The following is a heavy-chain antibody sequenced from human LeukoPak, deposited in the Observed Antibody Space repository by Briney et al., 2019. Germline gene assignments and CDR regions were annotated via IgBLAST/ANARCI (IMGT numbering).Heavy chain of an antibody. D-gene: IGHD1-26*01. V-gene: IGHV4-38-2*02. CDR1: GYSITNDYY. CDR3: AREGPYYYFDY. Sequence: ASETLSLTCTVSGYSITNDYYWGWVRQPPGKGLEWIGTIYHLGTTYYNPSLRSRVTISVDTSKNQFSLRLSSVTAADTAVYYCAREGPYYYFDYWGQGTLVTVSS. J-gene: IGHJ4*02. CDR2: IYHLGTT.